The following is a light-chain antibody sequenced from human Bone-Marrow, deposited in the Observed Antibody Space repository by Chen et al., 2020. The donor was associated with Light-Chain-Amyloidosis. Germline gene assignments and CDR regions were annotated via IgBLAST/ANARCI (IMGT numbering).Light chain of an antibody. CDR3: SSYTITNTLV. V-gene: IGLV2-14*01. CDR2: EVT. Sequence: QSALTQPASVSGSPGQSITISCTGTSSDVGGDNHVSWYQQHPDKAPKLMIYEVTNRPSWVPDRFPGSKSENTASITISGLQTEDEADYFCSSYTITNTLVFGSGPRVTGL. CDR1: SSDVGGDNH. J-gene: IGLJ1*01.